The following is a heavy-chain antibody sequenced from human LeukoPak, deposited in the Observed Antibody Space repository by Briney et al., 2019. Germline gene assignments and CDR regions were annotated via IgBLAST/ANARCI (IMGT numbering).Heavy chain of an antibody. D-gene: IGHD4-11*01. CDR3: ATEMTSVVPDY. Sequence: ASVKVSCKVSGHTLSELTMYWVRQAPGKGLEWMGGFDPENDERMHARNFRGRVTMTEDTSTDTAYMELSSPRSEDTAVYFCATEMTSVVPDYWGQGTLVTVSS. V-gene: IGHV1-24*01. CDR1: GHTLSELT. CDR2: FDPENDER. J-gene: IGHJ4*02.